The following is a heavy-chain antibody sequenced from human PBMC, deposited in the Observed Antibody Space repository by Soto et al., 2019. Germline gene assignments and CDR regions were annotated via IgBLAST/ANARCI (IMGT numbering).Heavy chain of an antibody. D-gene: IGHD3-3*01. CDR2: MYYSGST. V-gene: IGHV4-61*01. CDR1: GGSVSRGSYY. Sequence: ENVSITCTVSGGSVSRGSYYWSGIRQPPGKGLEWIGYMYYSGSTNYNPSLKSRVTISLDTSKNQFSLKLSSVTAADTAVYFCARTRDFWSRNDAFDFWCQGTLVTVSS. CDR3: ARTRDFWSRNDAFDF. J-gene: IGHJ3*01.